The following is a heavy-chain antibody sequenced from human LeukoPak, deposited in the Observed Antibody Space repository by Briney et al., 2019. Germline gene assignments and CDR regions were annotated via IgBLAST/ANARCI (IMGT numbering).Heavy chain of an antibody. J-gene: IGHJ4*02. CDR2: INPNSGGT. CDR3: ARSRDGYNVEFDY. V-gene: IGHV1-2*02. Sequence: ASVKVSCKASGYTFTGYYMHWVRQAPGQGLEWMGWINPNSGGTNYAQKFQGRVTMTRDTSISTAYMELSRLRSDDTAVYYCARSRDGYNVEFDYWGQGTLVPSPQ. CDR1: GYTFTGYY. D-gene: IGHD5-24*01.